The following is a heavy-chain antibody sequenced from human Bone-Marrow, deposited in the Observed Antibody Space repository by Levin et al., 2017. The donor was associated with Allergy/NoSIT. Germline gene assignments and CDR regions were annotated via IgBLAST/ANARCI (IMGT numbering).Heavy chain of an antibody. CDR3: AKAPSGRYDFWSGYLKKNYYDYYYMDV. J-gene: IGHJ6*03. V-gene: IGHV3-43D*04. D-gene: IGHD3-3*01. CDR2: ISWDGGST. Sequence: ASVKVSCAASGFTFDDYAMHWVRQAPGKGLEWVSLISWDGGSTYYADSVKGRFTISRDNSKNSLYLQMNSLRAEDTALYYCAKAPSGRYDFWSGYLKKNYYDYYYMDVWGKGTTVTVSS. CDR1: GFTFDDYA.